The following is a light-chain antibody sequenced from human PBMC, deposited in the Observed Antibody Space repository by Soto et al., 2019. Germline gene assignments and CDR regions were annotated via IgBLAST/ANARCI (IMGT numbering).Light chain of an antibody. V-gene: IGKV3-11*01. CDR1: QSVSSY. CDR3: QQRSDWPLT. Sequence: EVVLTQSPATLSLSPGERATLSCRASQSVSSYLAWYQQKPGQAPRLLMYAPSNRATGIPARFSGSGSGTDFTLTISSLEPEDFGVYYCQQRSDWPLTFGGGTKVDVK. CDR2: APS. J-gene: IGKJ4*01.